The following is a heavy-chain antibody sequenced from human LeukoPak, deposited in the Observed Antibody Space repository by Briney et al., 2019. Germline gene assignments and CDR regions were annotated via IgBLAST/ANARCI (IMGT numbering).Heavy chain of an antibody. CDR3: ARDRPGYIGYDFDY. CDR2: ISSSSSYI. CDR1: GFTFSSYS. D-gene: IGHD5-12*01. Sequence: GGSLRLSCAASGFTFSSYSMNWVRQAPGKGLEWVSSISSSSSYIYYADSVKGRFTISRDNAKNSLYLQMNSLRAEDTAVYYCARDRPGYIGYDFDYWGQGTLVTVSS. J-gene: IGHJ4*02. V-gene: IGHV3-21*01.